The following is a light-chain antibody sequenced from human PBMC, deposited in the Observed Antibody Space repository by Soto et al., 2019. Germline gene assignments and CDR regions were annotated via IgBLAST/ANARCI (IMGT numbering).Light chain of an antibody. Sequence: EIVLTQSPGTLSLSPGERATLSCRASQSVSSNYITWYQQKPGQAPRRLIFGASSRATGIPDRFSGSGSGTDFTLTISRLEPEDFAVYYCQQYGSSPSPFGPGTMVDIK. CDR2: GAS. CDR3: QQYGSSPSP. CDR1: QSVSSNY. V-gene: IGKV3-20*01. J-gene: IGKJ1*01.